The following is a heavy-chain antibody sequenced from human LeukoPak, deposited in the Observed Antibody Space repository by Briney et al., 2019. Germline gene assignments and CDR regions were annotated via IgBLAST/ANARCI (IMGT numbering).Heavy chain of an antibody. CDR3: ARQYSNKVHDWFDP. J-gene: IGHJ5*02. CDR2: ISYDGSNK. V-gene: IGHV3-30*07. D-gene: IGHD4-11*01. CDR1: GFTFSSYA. Sequence: GGSLRLSCAASGFTFSSYAMHWVRQAPGKGLEWVAVISYDGSNKYYADSVKGRFTISRDNSKNTLYLQMNSLRAEDTAVYYCARQYSNKVHDWFDPWGQGTLVTVSS.